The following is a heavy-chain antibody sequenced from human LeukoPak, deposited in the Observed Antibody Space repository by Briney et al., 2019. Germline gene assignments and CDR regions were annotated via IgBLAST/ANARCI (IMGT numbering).Heavy chain of an antibody. CDR2: ISGSGSST. CDR3: AKDKGWGYSAYDCYGMDV. V-gene: IGHV3-23*01. J-gene: IGHJ6*02. Sequence: GGSLRLSCAASGFTFSSYAMSWVRQAPGKGLGWVSAISGSGSSTYYADSVKGRFTTSRDNSKNTLYLQMNSLRAEDTAVYYCAKDKGWGYSAYDCYGMDVWGQGTTVTVSS. D-gene: IGHD1-26*01. CDR1: GFTFSSYA.